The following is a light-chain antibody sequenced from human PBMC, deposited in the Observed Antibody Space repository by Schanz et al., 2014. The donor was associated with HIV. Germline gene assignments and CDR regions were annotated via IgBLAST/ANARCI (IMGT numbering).Light chain of an antibody. CDR2: EVS. V-gene: IGLV2-8*01. J-gene: IGLJ3*02. CDR3: SSYTSTNTLWV. Sequence: QSALTQPPSASGSPGQPVTIFCTGSSSDVGGYNYVSWYQQHPGKAPKVMIYEVSRRPSGVPDRFSGSKSGITASLTVSGLRAEDEADYYCSSYTSTNTLWVFGGGTKLTVL. CDR1: SSDVGGYNY.